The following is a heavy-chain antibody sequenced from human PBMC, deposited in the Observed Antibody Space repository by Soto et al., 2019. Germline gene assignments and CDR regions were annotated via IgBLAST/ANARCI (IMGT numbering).Heavy chain of an antibody. V-gene: IGHV4-30-2*01. Sequence: PSETLSLTCTVPGGSISIGALSLSWIRRPPGRGLEWIGYIYHSGIDYYIPSLRSRVAISMDRAKNQFSLHLSYVTAEDTAVYFCARVRYSDNWHGLIDFWGLGTLVTVSS. J-gene: IGHJ4*02. CDR2: IYHSGID. CDR1: GGSISIGALS. CDR3: ARVRYSDNWHGLIDF. D-gene: IGHD4-4*01.